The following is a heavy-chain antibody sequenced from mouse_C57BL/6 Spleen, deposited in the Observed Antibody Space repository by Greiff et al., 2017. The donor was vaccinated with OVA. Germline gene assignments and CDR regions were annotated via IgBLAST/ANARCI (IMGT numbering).Heavy chain of an antibody. CDR3: ARFGNWAGDY. D-gene: IGHD4-1*01. CDR2: INPNNGGT. Sequence: EVQLQESGPELVKPGASVKISCKASGYTFTDYYMNWVKQSHGKSLEWIGDINPNNGGTSYNQKFKCKATLTVDKSSSTAYMELRSLTSEDSAVYYCARFGNWAGDYWGQGTTLTVSS. V-gene: IGHV1-26*01. J-gene: IGHJ2*01. CDR1: GYTFTDYY.